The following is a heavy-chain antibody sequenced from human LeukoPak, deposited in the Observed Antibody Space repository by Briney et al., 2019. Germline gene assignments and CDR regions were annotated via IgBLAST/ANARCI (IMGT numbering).Heavy chain of an antibody. Sequence: GGSLRLSCAASGFTFSSYNMNWVRQAPGKGLEWVSYISPSSTRIDYAASVRGRFTISRDNAKSSLYLQVNGLRAEDTAVYYCARGLAGYYFIGDYWGQGTLVTVSS. J-gene: IGHJ4*02. CDR1: GFTFSSYN. CDR3: ARGLAGYYFIGDY. V-gene: IGHV3-48*04. D-gene: IGHD3-9*01. CDR2: ISPSSTRI.